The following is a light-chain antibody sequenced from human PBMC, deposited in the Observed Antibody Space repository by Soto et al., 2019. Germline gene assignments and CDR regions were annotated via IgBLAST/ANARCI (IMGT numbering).Light chain of an antibody. CDR3: QHRADWPRGS. V-gene: IGKV3D-20*02. Sequence: EVVLTQFPDTLSVSPGETATLSCRASQSLRRTYVAWYQHKPGQAPRLLIYGASFRATGISDRFSGRGSGTDFTLSISRLEPEDFAVYYCQHRADWPRGSFGQGTKLEIK. CDR2: GAS. J-gene: IGKJ2*01. CDR1: QSLRRTY.